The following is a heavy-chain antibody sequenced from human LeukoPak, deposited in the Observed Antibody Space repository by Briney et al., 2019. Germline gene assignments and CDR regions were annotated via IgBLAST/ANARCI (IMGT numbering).Heavy chain of an antibody. J-gene: IGHJ5*01. Sequence: GGSLRISCEVSGFTVSGHFMTWVRQAPGKGLEWVSAIDNDAVTDYTDSVQGRFTVSRDISKSTLYLQTHSLRTDDTAVYYCAREMGWLQCDSWGQGTLVSVSS. D-gene: IGHD5-24*01. CDR3: AREMGWLQCDS. CDR2: IDNDAVT. V-gene: IGHV3-53*01. CDR1: GFTVSGHF.